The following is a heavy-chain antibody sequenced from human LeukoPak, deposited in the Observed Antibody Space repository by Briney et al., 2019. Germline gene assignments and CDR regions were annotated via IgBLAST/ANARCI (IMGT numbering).Heavy chain of an antibody. CDR2: IYHSGST. CDR1: GGSISSGGYS. J-gene: IGHJ5*02. CDR3: ARLGPADWFDP. D-gene: IGHD6-13*01. Sequence: TLSLTCAVSGGSISSGGYSWSWIRQPPGKGLEWIGYIYHSGSTYYNPSLKSRVTISVDRSKNQFSLKLSSVTAADTAVYYCARLGPADWFDPWGQGTLVTVSS. V-gene: IGHV4-30-2*01.